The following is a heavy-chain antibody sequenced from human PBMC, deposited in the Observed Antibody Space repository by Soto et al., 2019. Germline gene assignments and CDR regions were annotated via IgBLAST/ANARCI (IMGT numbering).Heavy chain of an antibody. V-gene: IGHV3-11*01. CDR2: ISSSGSTI. D-gene: IGHD3-22*01. J-gene: IGHJ4*02. CDR1: GLTFSAYS. CDR3: ARVLGWLLPSGFDY. Sequence: PGGSRGLSLPASGLTFSAYSMSWIGQVPGKGLEWVSYISSSGSTIYYADSVKGRFTISRDNAKNSLYLQMNSLRAEDTAVYYCARVLGWLLPSGFDYWGQGTLVTVSS.